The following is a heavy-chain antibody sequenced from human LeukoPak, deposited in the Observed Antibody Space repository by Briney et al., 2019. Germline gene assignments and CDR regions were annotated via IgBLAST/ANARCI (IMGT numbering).Heavy chain of an antibody. D-gene: IGHD3-9*01. J-gene: IGHJ4*02. V-gene: IGHV1-24*01. CDR3: ATGLGYDILTGPDY. Sequence: ASVKVSCKVSGYTLTELSMHWVRQAPGKGLEWMGGFDPEDGETIYAQKFQGRVTMTEDTSTGTAYMELSSLRSEDTAVYYCATGLGYDILTGPDYWGQGTLVTVSS. CDR2: FDPEDGET. CDR1: GYTLTELS.